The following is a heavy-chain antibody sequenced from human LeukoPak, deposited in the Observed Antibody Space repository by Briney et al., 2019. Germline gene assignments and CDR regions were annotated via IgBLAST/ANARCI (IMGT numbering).Heavy chain of an antibody. CDR2: TYYRSKWYN. J-gene: IGHJ4*02. D-gene: IGHD4-17*01. CDR3: ARVPTVTFFDY. V-gene: IGHV6-1*01. CDR1: GDSVSSNSAA. Sequence: SQTLSLTCAISGDSVSSNSAAWNWIGQSPSRGLEWLGRTYYRSKWYNDYAVSLKSRITINPDTSKNQFSLQLNSVTAADTAVYYCARVPTVTFFDYWGQGTLVTVSS.